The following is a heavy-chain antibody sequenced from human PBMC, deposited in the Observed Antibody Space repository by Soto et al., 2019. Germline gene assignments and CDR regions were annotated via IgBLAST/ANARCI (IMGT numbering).Heavy chain of an antibody. V-gene: IGHV4-39*01. CDR1: GGSISSSSYY. CDR3: AILGRGSYYFYYYGMDV. Sequence: SETLSLTCTVSGGSISSSSYYWGWIRQPPGKGLEWIGSIYYSGSTYYNPSLKSRVTISVDTSKNQFSLKLSSVTAADTAVYYCAILGRGSYYFYYYGMDVWGQGTTVTVSS. D-gene: IGHD1-26*01. CDR2: IYYSGST. J-gene: IGHJ6*02.